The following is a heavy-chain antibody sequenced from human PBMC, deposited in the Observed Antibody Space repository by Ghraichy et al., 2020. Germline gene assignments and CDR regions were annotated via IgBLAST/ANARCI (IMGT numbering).Heavy chain of an antibody. V-gene: IGHV3-53*01. J-gene: IGHJ6*02. Sequence: LSLTCAASGFTVSSNYMSWVRQAPGKGLEWVSVIYSGDSTYYADSVKGRFTISRDNSKNTLYLQMNSLRAEDTAVYYCASRRDGFNYEGDYYYYYGLDVWGQGTTVTVSS. CDR3: ASRRDGFNYEGDYYYYYGLDV. CDR2: IYSGDST. CDR1: GFTVSSNY. D-gene: IGHD5-24*01.